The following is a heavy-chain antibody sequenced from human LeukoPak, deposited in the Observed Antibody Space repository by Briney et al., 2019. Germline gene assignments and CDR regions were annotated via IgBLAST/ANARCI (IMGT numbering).Heavy chain of an antibody. Sequence: GGSLRLSCAASKFTFSNYYLSWIRQAPGKGLEWVSYISSSSTYTDYADSVKGRSTISRDNAKNSLYLQMNSLRAEDTAVYYCARGRGSGSRWGGAFDIWGQGTVVTVSS. CDR3: ARGRGSGSRWGGAFDI. V-gene: IGHV3-11*05. CDR2: ISSSSTYT. CDR1: KFTFSNYY. D-gene: IGHD3-10*01. J-gene: IGHJ3*02.